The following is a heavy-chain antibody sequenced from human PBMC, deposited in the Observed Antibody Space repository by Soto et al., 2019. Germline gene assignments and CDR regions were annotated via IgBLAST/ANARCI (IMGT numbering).Heavy chain of an antibody. CDR3: ARGTATLFDY. V-gene: IGHV1-46*01. Sequence: QVQVVQSGPEVKKPGASVTVSCKASGYTFTSYFIHWVRQAPGQGLEWMAIINPDTGDTNFAQNFQGRVTVTRDTSTSTVNMDLRSLRSEDTAIYYCARGTATLFDYWGQGTLVTVSS. CDR2: INPDTGDT. CDR1: GYTFTSYF. J-gene: IGHJ4*02.